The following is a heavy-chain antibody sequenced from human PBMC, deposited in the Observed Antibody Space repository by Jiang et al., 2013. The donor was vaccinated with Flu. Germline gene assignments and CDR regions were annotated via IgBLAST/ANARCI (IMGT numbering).Heavy chain of an antibody. CDR2: IYHSGST. CDR3: ARHPRDDYGGNSGNDY. J-gene: IGHJ4*02. V-gene: IGHV4-4*02. D-gene: IGHD4-23*01. Sequence: SLTCAVSGGSISSSNWWSWVRQPPGKGLEWIGEIYHSGSTNYNPSLKSRVTISVDKSKNQFSLKLSSVAAADTAVYYCARHPRDDYGGNSGNDYWGQGTLVTVSS. CDR1: GGSISSSNW.